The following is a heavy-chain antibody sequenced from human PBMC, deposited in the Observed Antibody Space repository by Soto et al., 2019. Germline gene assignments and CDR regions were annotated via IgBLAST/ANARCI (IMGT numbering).Heavy chain of an antibody. J-gene: IGHJ3*02. Sequence: LSQPRRVGGGYSISGGCYRSFIKQHPGKGLEWIGYIYYIGSTYYNPSLKSRVSISVDTSKNQFSLKLSSVTAADTAVYYCARFYMVRGVMGAFDIWGQGTMVTVSS. CDR2: IYYIGST. D-gene: IGHD3-10*01. CDR1: GGYSISGGCY. CDR3: ARFYMVRGVMGAFDI. V-gene: IGHV4-31*02.